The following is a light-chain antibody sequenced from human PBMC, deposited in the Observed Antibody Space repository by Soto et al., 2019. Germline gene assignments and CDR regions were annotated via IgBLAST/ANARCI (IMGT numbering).Light chain of an antibody. J-gene: IGKJ1*01. Sequence: DIQMTQSPSSLSSSVGDRVTITCRASQGISNYLALYQQKPGKGPKLLIYAASTLQSGVPSRFSGSGSGTDFTLTITSLQPEDVATYYCQKYNSAPQTFGQGTKVEIK. V-gene: IGKV1-27*01. CDR3: QKYNSAPQT. CDR1: QGISNY. CDR2: AAS.